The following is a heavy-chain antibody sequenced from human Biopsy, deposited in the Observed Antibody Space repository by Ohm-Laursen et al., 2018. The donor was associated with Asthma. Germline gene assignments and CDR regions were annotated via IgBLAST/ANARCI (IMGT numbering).Heavy chain of an antibody. CDR3: AKVRSDWVITESFDY. D-gene: IGHD3-22*01. V-gene: IGHV3-9*01. Sequence: SLRLSCTASGFKFDEYTMHWVRQAPGKGLEWVSGINWNSATIGYADSVEGRFTISRDNAKNSVFLHMDSLRPEDTAFYYCAKVRSDWVITESFDYWGQGVLVTVSS. CDR2: INWNSATI. J-gene: IGHJ4*02. CDR1: GFKFDEYT.